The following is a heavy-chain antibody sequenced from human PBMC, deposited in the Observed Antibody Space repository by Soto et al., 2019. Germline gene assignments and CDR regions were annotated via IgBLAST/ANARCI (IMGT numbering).Heavy chain of an antibody. V-gene: IGHV3-7*04. CDR2: IKQEGSEK. CDR3: AGAPGWLIES. D-gene: IGHD5-12*01. J-gene: IGHJ4*02. CDR1: GFTFSSYW. Sequence: EVQLLESGGGLVQPGGSLRLSCAASGFTFSSYWMFWVRQAPGKGLEWVATIKQEGSEKLYVDSVKGRFTISRDNAKNSLHLQMNSLRVEDTAVYFCAGAPGWLIESWGQGTLVTVSS.